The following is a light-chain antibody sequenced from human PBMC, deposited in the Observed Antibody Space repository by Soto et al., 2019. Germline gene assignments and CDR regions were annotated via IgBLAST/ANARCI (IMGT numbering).Light chain of an antibody. CDR1: NIGSES. CDR2: YVS. CDR3: QVWDSTSDHWV. V-gene: IGLV3-21*04. J-gene: IGLJ3*02. Sequence: SYELTQPPSVSVAPGKTARITCGGNNIGSESVHWYQQKPGQAPVLVIYYVSDRPSGIPERFSGSNSGNTATLTISRVEAGDEADYYCQVWDSTSDHWVFGGGTKVTVL.